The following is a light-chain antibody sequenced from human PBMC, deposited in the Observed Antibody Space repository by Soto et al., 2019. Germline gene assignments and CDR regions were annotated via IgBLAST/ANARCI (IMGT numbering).Light chain of an antibody. Sequence: QSVLTQPPSASGTPGQRVTISCSGSNSNIGANTVNWYQHLPGMAPKLLIYSNSQRPSGVPDRFSGSKSGTSASLAISGLQSEDEADYYCAAWDGSLNGVVFGGGTKLTVL. CDR2: SNS. CDR3: AAWDGSLNGVV. CDR1: NSNIGANT. J-gene: IGLJ3*02. V-gene: IGLV1-44*01.